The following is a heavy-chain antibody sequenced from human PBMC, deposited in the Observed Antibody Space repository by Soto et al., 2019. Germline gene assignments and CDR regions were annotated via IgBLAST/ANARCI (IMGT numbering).Heavy chain of an antibody. CDR3: ARHWSDSYPAAMRDDFDY. D-gene: IGHD2-2*01. Sequence: SETLSLTCTVSGGSISSSSYYWGWIRQPPGKGLEWIGSIYYSGSTYYNPSLKSRVTISVDTSKNQFSLKLSSVTAADTAVYYCARHWSDSYPAAMRDDFDYWGQGTLVTVSS. CDR2: IYYSGST. CDR1: GGSISSSSYY. J-gene: IGHJ4*02. V-gene: IGHV4-39*01.